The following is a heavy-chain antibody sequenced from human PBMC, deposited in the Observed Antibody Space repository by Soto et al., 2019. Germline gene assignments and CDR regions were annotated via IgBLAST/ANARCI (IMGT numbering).Heavy chain of an antibody. CDR1: GGPISSSGYY. CDR2: LYYGGST. J-gene: IGHJ4*02. D-gene: IGHD3-10*01. V-gene: IGHV4-39*01. CDR3: ARLIGRWAGSGNSIFANFDY. Sequence: SETLSLTCTVSGGPISSSGYYWGWIRQPPGKGLEWIGSLYYGGSTYYNPSLKSRVTISVDTSKNQFSLKLNSVTATDTAVYYCARLIGRWAGSGNSIFANFDYWGQGALVTVS.